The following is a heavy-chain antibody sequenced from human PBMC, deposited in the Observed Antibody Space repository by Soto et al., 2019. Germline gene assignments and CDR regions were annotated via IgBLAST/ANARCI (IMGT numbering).Heavy chain of an antibody. CDR3: ARGIAGLGYSNYDTRTQRRQYNWFDP. Sequence: VQLLESGGGLVQPGGSLRLSCAASGFTFSSYAISWVRQAPGQGLEWMGGIIPIFGTANYAQKFQGRVTITADESTSTAYMELSSLRSEDTAVYYCARGIAGLGYSNYDTRTQRRQYNWFDPWGQGTLVTVSS. V-gene: IGHV1-69*01. CDR1: GFTFSSYA. D-gene: IGHD4-4*01. J-gene: IGHJ5*02. CDR2: IIPIFGTA.